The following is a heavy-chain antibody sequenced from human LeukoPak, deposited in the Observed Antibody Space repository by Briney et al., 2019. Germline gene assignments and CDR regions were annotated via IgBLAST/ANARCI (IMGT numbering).Heavy chain of an antibody. CDR1: GGSFSGYY. V-gene: IGHV4-34*01. D-gene: IGHD3-10*01. CDR3: ARGPGRFGEFRWFDP. CDR2: MNHSGGT. Sequence: SETLSLTCAVYGGSFSGYYWSWIRQPPGKGLEWIGEMNHSGGTNYNPSLKSRAIISVDTSKNQFSLKLSSVTAADTAVSYCARGPGRFGEFRWFDPWGQGTLVTVSS. J-gene: IGHJ5*02.